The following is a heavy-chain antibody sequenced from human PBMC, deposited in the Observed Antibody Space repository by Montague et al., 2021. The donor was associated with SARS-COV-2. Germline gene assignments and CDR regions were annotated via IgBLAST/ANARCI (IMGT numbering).Heavy chain of an antibody. D-gene: IGHD6-13*01. CDR1: VSWNSGADR. CDR2: FCYKKET. V-gene: IGHV4-61*10. Sequence: SETLSLTCSGLVSWNSGADRKSTRLNSSHQKKSYAYFCYKKETKYNPSLQSRVTISIDTSENQFSLRLNSVTAADTAVYFCARGWAFDPWGQGRLVTVSS. CDR3: ARGWAFDP. J-gene: IGHJ3*01.